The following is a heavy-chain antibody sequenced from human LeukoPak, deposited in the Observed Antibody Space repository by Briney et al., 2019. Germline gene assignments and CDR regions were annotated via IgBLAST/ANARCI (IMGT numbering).Heavy chain of an antibody. CDR2: ISSSSSYI. CDR3: ARGRNLRYFAWAPHWFDP. J-gene: IGHJ5*02. D-gene: IGHD3-9*01. Sequence: PGGSLRLSCAASGFTFSSYSMNWVRQAPGKGLEWVSSISSSSSYIYYADSVKGRFTISRDNAKNSLYLQMNSLRAEDTAVYYCARGRNLRYFAWAPHWFDPWGQGTLVTVSS. V-gene: IGHV3-21*01. CDR1: GFTFSSYS.